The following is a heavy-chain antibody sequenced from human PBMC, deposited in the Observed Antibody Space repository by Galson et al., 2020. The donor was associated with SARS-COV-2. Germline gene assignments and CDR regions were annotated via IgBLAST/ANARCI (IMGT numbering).Heavy chain of an antibody. CDR3: AKVDCSGNACYPDS. D-gene: IGHD2-15*01. CDR2: ISGSGAGT. CDR1: RFTFIKKD. V-gene: IGHV3-23*01. J-gene: IGHJ4*02. Sequence: TGGSLRLSCVDSRFTFIKKDMYWVRQAPGKGLEWVSAISGSGAGTYYSDSVTGRFTISRDNSKNTIHLQMNSLRVEDTAIYFCAKVDCSGNACYPDSWGQGTLVAVSS.